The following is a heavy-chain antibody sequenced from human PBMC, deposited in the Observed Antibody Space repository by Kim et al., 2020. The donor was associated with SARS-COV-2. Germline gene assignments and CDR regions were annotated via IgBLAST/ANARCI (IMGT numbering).Heavy chain of an antibody. D-gene: IGHD2-15*01. CDR3: ARGVGYCSGGSCFPPPGFDY. V-gene: IGHV1-69*13. CDR2: IIPIFGTA. J-gene: IGHJ4*02. CDR1: GGTFSSYA. Sequence: SVKVSCKASGGTFSSYAISWVRQAPGQGLEWMGGIIPIFGTANYAQKFQGRVTITADESTSTAYMELSSLRSEDTAVYYCARGVGYCSGGSCFPPPGFDYWGQGTLVTVSS.